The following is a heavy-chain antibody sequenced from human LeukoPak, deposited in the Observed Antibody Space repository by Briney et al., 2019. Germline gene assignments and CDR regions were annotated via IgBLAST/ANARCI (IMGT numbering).Heavy chain of an antibody. D-gene: IGHD1-14*01. CDR3: ARDSSELRSLIPH. CDR1: GYTFTSYD. V-gene: IGHV1-18*01. CDR2: ISAYNGNT. Sequence: PGASVKVSCKASGYTFTSYDINWVRQATGQGLEWMGWISAYNGNTNYAQKFQGRVTITADESTSTAYMELSSLRSEDTAVYYCARDSSELRSLIPHWGQGTLVTVSS. J-gene: IGHJ1*01.